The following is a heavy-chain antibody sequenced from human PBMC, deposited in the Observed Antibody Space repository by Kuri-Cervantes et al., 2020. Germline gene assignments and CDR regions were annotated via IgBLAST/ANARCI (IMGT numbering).Heavy chain of an antibody. V-gene: IGHV3-53*05. D-gene: IGHD3-22*01. Sequence: GESMMISCAASGSTVSSNYMSWVRQAPGKGLEWVSVIYSGGSTYYADSVKGRFTISRDNSKNTLYLQLNSLRAEDTAVYYCAKAAAYDSSGYLFDYWCQGTQVTVSS. J-gene: IGHJ4*02. CDR3: AKAAAYDSSGYLFDY. CDR1: GSTVSSNY. CDR2: IYSGGST.